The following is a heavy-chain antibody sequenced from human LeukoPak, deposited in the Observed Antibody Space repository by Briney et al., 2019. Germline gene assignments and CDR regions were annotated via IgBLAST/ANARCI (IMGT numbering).Heavy chain of an antibody. CDR2: IKSTANGGTI. V-gene: IGHV3-15*01. CDR3: TREYSGSFDY. CDR1: GLTFSNAW. J-gene: IGHJ4*02. Sequence: PGGSLRLSCAASGLTFSNAWMNWVRQTPEKGLEWVGLIKSTANGGTIDYAAPVKGRFTISRDDSKNTLHLQMNSLKIEDTAMYYCTREYSGSFDYWGLGALVTVSS. D-gene: IGHD1-26*01.